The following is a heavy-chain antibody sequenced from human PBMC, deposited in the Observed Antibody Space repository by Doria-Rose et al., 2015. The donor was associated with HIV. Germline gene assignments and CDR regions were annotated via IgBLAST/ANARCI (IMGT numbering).Heavy chain of an antibody. J-gene: IGHJ6*03. V-gene: IGHV3-9*01. CDR3: AKARIIEHKYCFYMDV. CDR2: IRWESGAQ. D-gene: IGHD2-15*01. CDR1: GFSFESYA. Sequence: EVQLLESGGGLVQPGRSLRLSCVGSGFSFESYAMHWVRLAPGKGLEWVAGIRWESGAQGNADSVEARFTISRDNAKKSVYLEMRSLRPEDTAFYYSAKARIIEHKYCFYMDVWGKGTSVTVSS.